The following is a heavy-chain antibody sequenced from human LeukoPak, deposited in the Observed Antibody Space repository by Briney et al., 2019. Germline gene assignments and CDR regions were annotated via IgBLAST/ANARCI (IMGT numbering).Heavy chain of an antibody. Sequence: SVEVSCKASGYTFTGYYMHWVRQAPGQGLEWMGWINPNSGGTNYAQKFQGRVTMTRDTSISTAYMELSRLRSDDTAVYYCARDERETYYYDSSGYSLDYWGQGTLVTVSS. D-gene: IGHD3-22*01. CDR2: INPNSGGT. J-gene: IGHJ4*02. CDR3: ARDERETYYYDSSGYSLDY. V-gene: IGHV1-2*02. CDR1: GYTFTGYY.